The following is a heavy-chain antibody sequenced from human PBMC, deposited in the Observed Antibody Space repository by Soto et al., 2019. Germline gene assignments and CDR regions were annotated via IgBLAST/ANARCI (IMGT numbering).Heavy chain of an antibody. CDR3: AKDRVTYYYMDV. D-gene: IGHD2-21*02. J-gene: IGHJ6*03. CDR1: GFTFSNNA. Sequence: GGSLRLSCAASGFTFSNNAMSWVRQAPGKGLEWVSVISGSSRSTYYTDSVKGRFTISRDNSKNTLYLQMNSLRAEDTAVYYCAKDRVTYYYMDVWGKGTTVTVS. V-gene: IGHV3-23*01. CDR2: ISGSSRST.